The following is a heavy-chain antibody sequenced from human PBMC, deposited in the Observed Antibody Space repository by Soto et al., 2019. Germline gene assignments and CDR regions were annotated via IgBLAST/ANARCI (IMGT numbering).Heavy chain of an antibody. D-gene: IGHD3-3*01. CDR2: ISGSGGST. Sequence: TGGSLRLSCAASGFTFSSYAMSWVRQAPGKGLEWVSAISGSGGSTYYADSVKGRFTISRDNSKNTLYLQMNSLRAEDTAVYYCAKGITIFGVVLPPDYWGQGTLVTVSS. J-gene: IGHJ4*02. CDR3: AKGITIFGVVLPPDY. CDR1: GFTFSSYA. V-gene: IGHV3-23*01.